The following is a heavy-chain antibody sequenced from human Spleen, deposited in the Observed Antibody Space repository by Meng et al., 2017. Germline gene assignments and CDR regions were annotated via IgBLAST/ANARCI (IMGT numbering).Heavy chain of an antibody. CDR1: GGSISNYY. CDR2: INYTGRT. V-gene: IGHV4-59*08. CDR3: ARKRADFDP. Sequence: QVQLQESGPGLVKPSETLSLTCTVSGGSISNYYWTWIRQPPGKGLEWIGYINYTGRTSYNPSLKSRVTISVDTSRNQFSLKLSSVTAADTAVYYCARKRADFDPWGQGTLVTVSS. J-gene: IGHJ5*02.